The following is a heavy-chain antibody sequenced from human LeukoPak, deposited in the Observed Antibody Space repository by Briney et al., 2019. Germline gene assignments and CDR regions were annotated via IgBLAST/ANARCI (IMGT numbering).Heavy chain of an antibody. CDR1: GFTFDDYA. J-gene: IGHJ4*02. V-gene: IGHV3-9*01. CDR2: IGWNSDRI. D-gene: IGHD5-24*01. Sequence: GGSLRLSCAASGFTFDDYAMHWVRQAPGKGLEWVSGIGWNSDRIGYADSAKGRFTISRDNAKNSLYLQMNSLRAEDTAIYYCTRVGYIDEGIDYWGQGTLVTVSS. CDR3: TRVGYIDEGIDY.